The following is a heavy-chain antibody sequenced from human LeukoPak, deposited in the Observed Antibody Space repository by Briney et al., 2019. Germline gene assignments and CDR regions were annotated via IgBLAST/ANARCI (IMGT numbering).Heavy chain of an antibody. CDR1: GFPFNIYW. CDR2: IKSKTDGGTT. J-gene: IGHJ4*02. Sequence: GGSLRLSCAASGFPFNIYWMSWVRQAPGKGLEWVGRIKSKTDGGTTDYAAPVKGRFTISRDDSKNTLYLQMNSLKTEDTAVYYCTPESRGYCSGGSCRGYWGQGTLVTVSS. CDR3: TPESRGYCSGGSCRGY. D-gene: IGHD2-15*01. V-gene: IGHV3-15*01.